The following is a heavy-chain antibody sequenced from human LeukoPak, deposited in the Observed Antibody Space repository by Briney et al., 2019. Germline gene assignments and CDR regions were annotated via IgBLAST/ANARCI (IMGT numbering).Heavy chain of an antibody. J-gene: IGHJ3*02. CDR3: ARGRLRSAFDI. Sequence: SETLSLTCTVSGGSISSGGYYWSWIRQHPGKGLEWIGYIYYSGSTYYNPSLKSRVTISVDASKNQFSLKLSSVTAADTAVYYCARGRLRSAFDIWGQGTMVTVSS. V-gene: IGHV4-31*03. CDR2: IYYSGST. CDR1: GGSISSGGYY. D-gene: IGHD3-10*02.